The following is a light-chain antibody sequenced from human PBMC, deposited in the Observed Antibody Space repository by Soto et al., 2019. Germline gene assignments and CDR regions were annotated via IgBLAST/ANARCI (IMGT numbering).Light chain of an antibody. J-gene: IGKJ4*01. Sequence: DIQLTQSPSFLSASVGDRVTITCRASQGISNYLAWYQQKPGKAPNLLIYTASTLQSGVPSRFSGSGSGTEFTNTNTRLQPEDSTTYYCQELNGYTLTLGGGTKVQTK. CDR1: QGISNY. CDR2: TAS. CDR3: QELNGYTLT. V-gene: IGKV1-9*01.